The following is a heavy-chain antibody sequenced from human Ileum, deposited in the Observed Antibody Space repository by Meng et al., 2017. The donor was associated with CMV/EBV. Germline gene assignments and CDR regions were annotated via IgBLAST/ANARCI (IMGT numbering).Heavy chain of an antibody. V-gene: IGHV4-61*01. CDR2: IYYSGST. CDR3: ASGGGDFWSGYSYGMDV. Sequence: SETLSLTCTVSGGSVSSGSYYWSWIRQPPGKGLEWIGYIYYSGSTNYNPSLKSRVTISVDTSKNQFSLKLSSVTAADTAVYYCASGGGDFWSGYSYGMDVWGQGTTVTVSS. D-gene: IGHD3-3*01. CDR1: GGSVSSGSYY. J-gene: IGHJ6*02.